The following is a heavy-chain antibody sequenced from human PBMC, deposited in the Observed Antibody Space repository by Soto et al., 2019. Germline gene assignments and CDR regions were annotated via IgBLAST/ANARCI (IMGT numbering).Heavy chain of an antibody. D-gene: IGHD6-6*01. CDR1: GSTFSNSA. CDR3: XKFCATSVYDISSASDY. CDR2: FSGGGSNT. V-gene: IGHV3-23*01. Sequence: GGPRRLPVAASGSTFSNSAITGVPHAPAKGLEWVSAFSGGGSNTSYADSAKGRFTISRANSRKPLYLKMTSLRAEDAAVFYFXKFCATSVYDISSASDYWGQGTLVTVSS. J-gene: IGHJ4*02.